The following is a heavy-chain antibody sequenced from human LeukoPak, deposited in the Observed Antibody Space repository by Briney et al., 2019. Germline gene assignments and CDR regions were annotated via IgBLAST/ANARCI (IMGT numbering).Heavy chain of an antibody. CDR3: AREVDYGILAGYYY. CDR2: ISAYNGNT. J-gene: IGHJ4*02. CDR1: GYTFTSYG. V-gene: IGHV1-18*01. Sequence: GASVKVSCKASGYTFTSYGISWVRQAPGQGLEWMGWISAYNGNTNYAQKLQGRVTMTTDTSTSTAYMELRSLRSDDTAVYYCAREVDYGILAGYYYWGQGTLVTVSS. D-gene: IGHD3-9*01.